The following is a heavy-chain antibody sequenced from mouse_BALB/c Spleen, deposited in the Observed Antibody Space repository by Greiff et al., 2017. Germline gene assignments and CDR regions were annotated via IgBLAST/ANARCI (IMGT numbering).Heavy chain of an antibody. CDR2: ILPGSGST. CDR3: ARRMYGNPYAMDY. Sequence: QVQLQQSGAELMKPGASVKISCKATGYTFSSYWIEWVKQRPGHGLEWIGEILPGSGSTNYNEKFKGKATFTADTSSNTAYMQLSSLTSEDSAVYYCARRMYGNPYAMDYWGQGTSVTVSS. D-gene: IGHD2-10*02. V-gene: IGHV1-9*01. CDR1: GYTFSSYW. J-gene: IGHJ4*01.